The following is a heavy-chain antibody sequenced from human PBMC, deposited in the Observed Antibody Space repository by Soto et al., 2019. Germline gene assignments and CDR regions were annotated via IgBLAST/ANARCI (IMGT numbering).Heavy chain of an antibody. J-gene: IGHJ4*02. D-gene: IGHD3-3*01. V-gene: IGHV3-30*18. CDR2: ISYDGSNK. CDR1: GFTFSSYG. CDR3: SNYLLRFLECIFDY. Sequence: GGSLRLSCAASGFTFSSYGMHWVRQAPGKGLEWVAVISYDGSNKYYADSVKGRFTISRDNSKNTLYLQMNSLRAEDTAVYYFSNYLLRFLECIFDYWGQGTLVTVSS.